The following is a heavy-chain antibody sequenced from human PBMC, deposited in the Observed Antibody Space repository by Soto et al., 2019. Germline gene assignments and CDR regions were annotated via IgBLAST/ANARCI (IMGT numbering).Heavy chain of an antibody. CDR3: ARDSGYYDSSGYYPTLDF. Sequence: QVQLQESGPGLVKPSQTLSLTCTVSGGSISSGGYYWSWIRQHPGKGLEWIGYIYYRGSNSYNPSLRSRVTMSVDTSKKQFSLKLISVTAADTAVYYCARDSGYYDSSGYYPTLDFWGQGTLVPVSS. CDR1: GGSISSGGYY. D-gene: IGHD3-22*01. J-gene: IGHJ4*02. CDR2: IYYRGSN. V-gene: IGHV4-31*03.